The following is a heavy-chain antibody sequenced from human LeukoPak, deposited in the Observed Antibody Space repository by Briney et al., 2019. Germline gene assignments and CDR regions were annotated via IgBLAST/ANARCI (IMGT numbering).Heavy chain of an antibody. D-gene: IGHD4-17*01. Sequence: GGSLRLSCAVSGFTFSSYGMHWVRQAPGKGLEWVAFIRNDGSNKYYADSVKGRFTISRDNSKNTLYLQMNSLRAEDTAVYYCAKYDTTVTPHFDYWGQGTLVTVSS. CDR2: IRNDGSNK. V-gene: IGHV3-30*02. J-gene: IGHJ4*02. CDR1: GFTFSSYG. CDR3: AKYDTTVTPHFDY.